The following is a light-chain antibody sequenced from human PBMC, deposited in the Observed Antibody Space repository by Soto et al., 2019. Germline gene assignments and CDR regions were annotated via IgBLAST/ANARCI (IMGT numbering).Light chain of an antibody. CDR1: QSVSSN. Sequence: EIMLTQSPATLSLSPGERATLSCRAGQSVSSNLAWYQQKPGQAPRLLIYDASNRATGIPARFSGSGSGTDFTLTISSLEPEDFAVYYCQQRSNWPLTFGGGTKVEIK. J-gene: IGKJ4*01. V-gene: IGKV3-11*01. CDR2: DAS. CDR3: QQRSNWPLT.